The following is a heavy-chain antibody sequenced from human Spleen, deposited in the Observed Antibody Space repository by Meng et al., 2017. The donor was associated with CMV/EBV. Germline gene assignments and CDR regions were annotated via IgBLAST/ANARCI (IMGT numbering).Heavy chain of an antibody. Sequence: ASVKVSCKASGYTFIGYDLHWVRQAPGQGLEWMGWINPKSGGTNYAQKFQGRVTMTRDTSIGTAYMELTRLRSDDTAVYYCARDPYYTKYYYYGMDVWGQGTTVTVSS. D-gene: IGHD2/OR15-2a*01. CDR3: ARDPYYTKYYYYGMDV. CDR1: GYTFIGYD. CDR2: INPKSGGT. J-gene: IGHJ6*02. V-gene: IGHV1-2*02.